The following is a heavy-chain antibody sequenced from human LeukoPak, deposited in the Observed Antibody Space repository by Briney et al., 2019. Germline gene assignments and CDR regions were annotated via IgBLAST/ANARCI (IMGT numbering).Heavy chain of an antibody. Sequence: SETLSLTYGVYNGTFSCYYWTWSRQPPGRGVEWIGDISHSGSSHYNPSLKSRLSMSVDTSKNQFSLTLTAVTAADTAVYYCGRRPYFDILAGSQMWGTVDHWGQGALVTVSS. CDR3: GRRPYFDILAGSQMWGTVDH. V-gene: IGHV4-34*01. D-gene: IGHD3-9*01. J-gene: IGHJ4*02. CDR2: ISHSGSS. CDR1: NGTFSCYY.